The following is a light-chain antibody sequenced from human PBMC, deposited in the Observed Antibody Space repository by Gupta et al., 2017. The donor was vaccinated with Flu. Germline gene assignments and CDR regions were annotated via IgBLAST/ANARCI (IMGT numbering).Light chain of an antibody. CDR3: QQSYSTPVT. CDR2: AAS. CDR1: QSISSY. J-gene: IGKJ4*01. Sequence: PSSLSASVGDRVTITCRASQSISSYLNWYQQKPGKAPKLLIYAASSLQSGVPSRFSGSGSGTDFTLTISSLQPEDFATYYCQQSYSTPVTFGGGTKVEIK. V-gene: IGKV1-39*01.